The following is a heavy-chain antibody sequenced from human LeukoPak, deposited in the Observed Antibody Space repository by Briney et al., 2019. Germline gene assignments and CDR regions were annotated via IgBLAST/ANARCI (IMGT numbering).Heavy chain of an antibody. Sequence: GGSLRLSCAASGFTVSSNYMSWVRQAPGKGLEWVSAISGSGGSTYYADSVKGRFTISRDNSKNTLYLQMNSLRAEDTAVYYCAKAGHDYGDYYYYGMDVWGQGTTVTVSS. CDR2: ISGSGGST. CDR1: GFTVSSNY. CDR3: AKAGHDYGDYYYYGMDV. D-gene: IGHD4-17*01. V-gene: IGHV3-23*01. J-gene: IGHJ6*02.